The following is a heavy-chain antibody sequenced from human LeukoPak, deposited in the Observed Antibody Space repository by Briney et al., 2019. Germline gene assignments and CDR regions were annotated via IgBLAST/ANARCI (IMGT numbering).Heavy chain of an antibody. CDR1: GFIFSSYD. V-gene: IGHV3-23*01. CDR2: VSSSGGST. D-gene: IGHD2-2*01. J-gene: IGHJ5*02. Sequence: PGGSLRLSCAASGFIFSSYDMNWVRQAPGKGLEWVSGVSSSGGSTYDADSVKGRFTISRDNPKTTLYLQMNSLRADDTAVYYCARVDVVPAANYNWFDPWGQGTLVTVSS. CDR3: ARVDVVPAANYNWFDP.